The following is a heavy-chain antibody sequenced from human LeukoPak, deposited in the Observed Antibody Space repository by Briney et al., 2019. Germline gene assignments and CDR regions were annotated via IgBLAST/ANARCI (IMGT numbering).Heavy chain of an antibody. D-gene: IGHD2-21*02. CDR3: ARVIQPTVIVVVTADAFDI. CDR1: GFTFSSYG. V-gene: IGHV3-30*02. CDR2: IRYDGSNK. J-gene: IGHJ3*02. Sequence: GGSLRLSCAASGFTFSSYGMHWVRQTPGKGLEWVAFIRYDGSNKYYADSVKGRFTISRDNSKNTLYLQMNSLRAEDTAVYYCARVIQPTVIVVVTADAFDIWGQGTMVTVSS.